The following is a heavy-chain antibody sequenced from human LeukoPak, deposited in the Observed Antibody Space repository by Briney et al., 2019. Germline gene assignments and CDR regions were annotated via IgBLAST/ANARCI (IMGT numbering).Heavy chain of an antibody. CDR2: IRDDGSEE. Sequence: GGSLRVSCAASGFSFRSYWMSWVRQAPGKGLEWVANIRDDGSEEHYVDSVRGRFTISRDNAKNSLYLQMTSLRAEDTAVYYCATSSSSSYWGQGTLVTVS. J-gene: IGHJ4*02. CDR1: GFSFRSYW. D-gene: IGHD6-6*01. V-gene: IGHV3-7*03. CDR3: ATSSSSSY.